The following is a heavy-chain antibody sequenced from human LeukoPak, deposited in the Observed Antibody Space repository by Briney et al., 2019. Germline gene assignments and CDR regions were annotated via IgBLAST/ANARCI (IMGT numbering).Heavy chain of an antibody. CDR3: ARDGGSSWYFDY. J-gene: IGHJ4*02. V-gene: IGHV3-11*04. D-gene: IGHD6-13*01. Sequence: GGSLRLSCAASGFTFSEYYMSWIRQAPGKGLACVSYISSSGNTTYHADSVKGRFTISRDNAKNSLYLQMSSLRAEDTAVYYCARDGGSSWYFDYWGQGTLVTVSS. CDR2: ISSSGNTT. CDR1: GFTFSEYY.